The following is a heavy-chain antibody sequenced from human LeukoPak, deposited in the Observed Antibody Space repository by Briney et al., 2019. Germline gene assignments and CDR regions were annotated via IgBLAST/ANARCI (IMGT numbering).Heavy chain of an antibody. CDR1: GFTFDDYA. J-gene: IGHJ6*02. CDR3: AKDLFSGTVATPYFYYYCMDV. V-gene: IGHV3-43*02. CDR2: ISGDGGST. Sequence: GVSLRLSCAASGFTFDDYAMHWVRQAPGKGLEWVSHISGDGGSTYFADSVKVRVTISRDNSKNSLYLQMNSLRTEDTALYYCAKDLFSGTVATPYFYYYCMDVWGQGTTVTVSS. D-gene: IGHD6-19*01.